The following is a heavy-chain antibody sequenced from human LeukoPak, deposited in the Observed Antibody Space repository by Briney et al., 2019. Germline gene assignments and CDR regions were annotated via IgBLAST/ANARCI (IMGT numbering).Heavy chain of an antibody. Sequence: GRSLRLSCAASGFTFSSYAMHWVRQAPGKGLEWVAVISYDGSNKYYADSVKGRFTISRDNSKNTLYLQMNSLRAEDTAVYYCARTFSSGWYSPTDYWGRGTLVTVSS. CDR3: ARTFSSGWYSPTDY. D-gene: IGHD6-19*01. J-gene: IGHJ4*02. CDR2: ISYDGSNK. CDR1: GFTFSSYA. V-gene: IGHV3-30-3*01.